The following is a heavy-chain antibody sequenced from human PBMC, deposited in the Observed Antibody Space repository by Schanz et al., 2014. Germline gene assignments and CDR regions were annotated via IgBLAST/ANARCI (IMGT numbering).Heavy chain of an antibody. J-gene: IGHJ4*02. CDR2: IGTAGDT. V-gene: IGHV3-13*04. Sequence: EVQLVESGGYLVQPGGSLRLSCAASGFTLSNSDMHWVRQATGAGLEWVSAIGTAGDTFYLDSVKGRFTISRDNSKNTLYLQMNTLRAEDTAVYSCARGIGGYGANNYFDYWGQGTLVTVSS. CDR1: GFTLSNSD. D-gene: IGHD5-12*01. CDR3: ARGIGGYGANNYFDY.